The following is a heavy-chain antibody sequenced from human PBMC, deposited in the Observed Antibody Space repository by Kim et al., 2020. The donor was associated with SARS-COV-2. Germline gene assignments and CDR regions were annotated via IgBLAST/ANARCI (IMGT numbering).Heavy chain of an antibody. D-gene: IGHD3-3*01. Sequence: GGSLRLSCAASGFTFSSYSMNWVRQAPGKGLEWVSSISSSSSYIYYADSVKGRFTISRDNAKNSLYLQMNSLRAEDTAVYYCARDFYDFWSGSQPNLDYWGQGTLVTVSS. CDR2: ISSSSSYI. CDR3: ARDFYDFWSGSQPNLDY. CDR1: GFTFSSYS. V-gene: IGHV3-21*01. J-gene: IGHJ4*02.